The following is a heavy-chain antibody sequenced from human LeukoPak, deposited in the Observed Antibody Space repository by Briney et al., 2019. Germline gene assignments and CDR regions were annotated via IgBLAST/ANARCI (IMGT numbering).Heavy chain of an antibody. V-gene: IGHV3-30*02. CDR2: IRADGSNK. Sequence: GGSLRLSCTASGFMFTTYGMHWVRQAPGKGLEWVAFIRADGSNKYYADSVKGRFTISRDNSKNTLYLQMNSLRAEDTAVYHCAKDLVYYYDSSGYSHYWGQGTLVTVSS. CDR1: GFMFTTYG. CDR3: AKDLVYYYDSSGYSHY. D-gene: IGHD3-22*01. J-gene: IGHJ4*02.